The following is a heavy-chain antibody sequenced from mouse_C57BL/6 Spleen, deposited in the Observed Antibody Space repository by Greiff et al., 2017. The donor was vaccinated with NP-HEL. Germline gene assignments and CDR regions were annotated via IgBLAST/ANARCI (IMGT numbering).Heavy chain of an antibody. D-gene: IGHD1-1*01. CDR3: ARTTVVSHWYLDV. CDR2: ISSGSSTI. V-gene: IGHV5-17*01. CDR1: GFTFSDYG. Sequence: EVKLVESGGGLVKPGGSLKLSCAASGFTFSDYGMHWVRQAPEKGLEWVAYISSGSSTIYYADTVKGRFTISRDNAKNTLFLQMTSLRSEDTAMYYCARTTVVSHWYLDVWGTGTTVTVSS. J-gene: IGHJ1*03.